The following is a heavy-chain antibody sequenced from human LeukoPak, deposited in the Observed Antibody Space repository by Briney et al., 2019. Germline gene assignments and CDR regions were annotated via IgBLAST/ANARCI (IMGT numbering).Heavy chain of an antibody. D-gene: IGHD6-13*01. J-gene: IGHJ4*02. CDR1: GFTFSSYS. V-gene: IGHV3-48*02. CDR3: ARVRYSSSWYLVDY. Sequence: GGSLRLSCAASGFTFSSYSMSWVRQAPGKGLEWVSYISSSGSTIFYSDSVKGRFTISRDNAKSSLYLQMSSLRDEDTAVYYCARVRYSSSWYLVDYWGQGTLVTVSS. CDR2: ISSSGSTI.